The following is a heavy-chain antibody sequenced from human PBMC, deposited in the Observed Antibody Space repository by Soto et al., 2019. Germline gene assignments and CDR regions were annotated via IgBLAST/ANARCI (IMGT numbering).Heavy chain of an antibody. V-gene: IGHV1-58*01. J-gene: IGHJ3*02. CDR1: GFTFSDSA. D-gene: IGHD2-15*01. CDR2: IIVGSVQT. CDR3: APERYSGGSCCSVDI. Sequence: AASVKVACTTSGFTFSDSAVPWVRQARGQRLEWIGWIIVGSVQTKSAQNLHDRITITRDMSTSTAYMELSSLRSDDTAVYYCAPERYSGGSCCSVDIGG.